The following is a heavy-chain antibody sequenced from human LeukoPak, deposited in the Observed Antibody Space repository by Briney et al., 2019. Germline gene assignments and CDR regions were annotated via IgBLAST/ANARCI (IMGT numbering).Heavy chain of an antibody. CDR3: ASWEDIVVVVAATPFDY. D-gene: IGHD2-15*01. J-gene: IGHJ4*02. CDR1: GFTFSSDA. CDR2: ISGSGGST. Sequence: GGSLRLSCAASGFTFSSDAMSWVRQAPGKGLEWVSSISGSGGSTYYADSVKGRFTISRDNSKNTLYLQMNSLRAEDTAVYYCASWEDIVVVVAATPFDYWGQGTLVTVSS. V-gene: IGHV3-23*01.